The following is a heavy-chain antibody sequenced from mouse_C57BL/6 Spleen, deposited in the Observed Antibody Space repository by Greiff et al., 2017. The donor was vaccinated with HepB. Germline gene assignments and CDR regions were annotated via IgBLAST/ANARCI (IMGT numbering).Heavy chain of an antibody. D-gene: IGHD3-2*02. CDR1: GYTFTSYW. V-gene: IGHV1-50*01. Sequence: VQLQQPGAELVKPGASVKLSCKASGYTFTSYWMQWVKQRPGQGLEWIGEIDPSDSYTNYNQKFKGKATLTVDTSSSTAYMQLSSLTSEDSAVYYCARRTAQATSYFDYWGQGTTLTVSS. J-gene: IGHJ2*01. CDR3: ARRTAQATSYFDY. CDR2: IDPSDSYT.